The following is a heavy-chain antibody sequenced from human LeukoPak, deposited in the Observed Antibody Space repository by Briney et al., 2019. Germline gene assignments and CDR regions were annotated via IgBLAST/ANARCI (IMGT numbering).Heavy chain of an antibody. CDR2: IYSGGST. D-gene: IGHD5-24*01. CDR1: GFIVSSNY. Sequence: GGSLRLSCAASGFIVSSNYMRWVRQAPGEGLEWVSIIYSGGSTFYADSVKGRFTISRDNSKNTLYLQMNSLRAEDTAVYYCARDGYSAEYFQHWGQGTLVTVSS. J-gene: IGHJ1*01. V-gene: IGHV3-53*01. CDR3: ARDGYSAEYFQH.